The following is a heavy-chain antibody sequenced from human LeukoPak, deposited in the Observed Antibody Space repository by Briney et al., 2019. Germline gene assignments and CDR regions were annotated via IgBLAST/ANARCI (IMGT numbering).Heavy chain of an antibody. CDR1: GYTSSDYW. Sequence: GESLKTSGKGSGYTSSDYWIGWVRQMPGKGREWMGIIYPGDSDIRYSPSFQGQVTISADKSITTAYLQWSSLKASDTAISYCASQKTRATGSYYYYYVDVWGKGSTVTVSS. CDR3: ASQKTRATGSYYYYYVDV. CDR2: IYPGDSDI. J-gene: IGHJ6*03. D-gene: IGHD3-10*01. V-gene: IGHV5-51*01.